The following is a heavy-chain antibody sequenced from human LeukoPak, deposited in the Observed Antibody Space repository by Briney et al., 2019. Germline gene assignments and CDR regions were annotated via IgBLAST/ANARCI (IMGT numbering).Heavy chain of an antibody. Sequence: GGSLRLSCAASGFTFSSYEMNWVRQAPGKGPVWVSRINSDGSSTSYADSVKGRLTISRDNAKNTLYLQMNSLRAEDTAVYYCARGTSASYSSSWYGYWGQGTLVTVSS. D-gene: IGHD6-13*01. CDR3: ARGTSASYSSSWYGY. V-gene: IGHV3-74*01. CDR1: GFTFSSYE. CDR2: INSDGSST. J-gene: IGHJ4*02.